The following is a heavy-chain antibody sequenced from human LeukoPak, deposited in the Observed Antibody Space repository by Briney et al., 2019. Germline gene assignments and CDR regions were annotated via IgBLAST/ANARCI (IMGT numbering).Heavy chain of an antibody. CDR3: ASAGHYYDSSGYGGLFDY. J-gene: IGHJ4*02. CDR2: IYSGGST. Sequence: GGSLRLSCAASGFTVSSNYMSWVRQAPGKGLEWVSVIYSGGSTYYADSVKGRFTISRDNSKNTLYLQMNSLRAEDTAVYYCASAGHYYDSSGYGGLFDYWGQGTLVTVSS. V-gene: IGHV3-53*01. CDR1: GFTVSSNY. D-gene: IGHD3-22*01.